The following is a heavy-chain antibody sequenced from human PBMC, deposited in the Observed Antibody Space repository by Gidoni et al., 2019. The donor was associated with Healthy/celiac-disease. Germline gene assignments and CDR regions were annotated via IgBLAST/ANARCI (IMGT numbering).Heavy chain of an antibody. D-gene: IGHD1-7*01. Sequence: QVQLVQPGAELKKPGAAAKVARQAPGYTFTSYDINWVRQATGQGLEWMGWMTPNSGNTGYAQKLQGRVTMTRNTSISTAYMELSSLRSEDTAVYYCARGRTRYYGMDVWGQGTTVTVSS. J-gene: IGHJ6*02. CDR3: ARGRTRYYGMDV. CDR1: GYTFTSYD. V-gene: IGHV1-8*01. CDR2: MTPNSGNT.